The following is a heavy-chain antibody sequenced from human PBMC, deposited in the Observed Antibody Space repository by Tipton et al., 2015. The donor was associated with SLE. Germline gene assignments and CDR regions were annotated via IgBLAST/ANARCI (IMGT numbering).Heavy chain of an antibody. V-gene: IGHV1-18*01. J-gene: IGHJ5*02. CDR3: ARTMFGVVIAIWFDL. Sequence: QLVQSGAEVMKPGASVKVSCKTSGYSFTSHGVSWVRQAPGQGLEWMGWISGNNGNTNYAERFGGRVTMTANTSSDTAYMELRSLRPDDTAIYYCARTMFGVVIAIWFDLWGQGTLISVSS. D-gene: IGHD3-3*01. CDR1: GYSFTSHG. CDR2: ISGNNGNT.